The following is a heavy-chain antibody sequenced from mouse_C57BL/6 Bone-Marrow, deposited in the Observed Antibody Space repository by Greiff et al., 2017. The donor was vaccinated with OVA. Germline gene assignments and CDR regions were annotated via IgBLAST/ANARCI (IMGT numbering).Heavy chain of an antibody. CDR1: GYTFTDYN. CDR3: ARERNGNYGAY. D-gene: IGHD2-1*01. Sequence: EVQLQQSGPELVKPGASVKIPCKASGYTFTDYNMDWVKQSHGKSLEWIGDINPNNGGTIYNQKFKGKATLTVDKSSSTAYMELRSLTSEDTAVYYCARERNGNYGAYWGQGTLVTVSA. J-gene: IGHJ3*01. CDR2: INPNNGGT. V-gene: IGHV1-18*01.